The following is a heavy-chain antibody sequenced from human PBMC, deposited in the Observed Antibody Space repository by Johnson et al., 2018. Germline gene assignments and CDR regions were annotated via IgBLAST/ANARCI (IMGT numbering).Heavy chain of an antibody. CDR3: AKGTKILLDG. J-gene: IGHJ6*02. CDR1: GFTFSSHW. V-gene: IGHV3-66*02. CDR2: IYSGGSP. D-gene: IGHD2/OR15-2a*01. Sequence: VQLVQSGGVVVQPGGSLRLSCAASGFTFSSHWMSWVRQAPGKGLEWVSLIYSGGSPYYADSVQGLFTISSNNAKKTLYLQKNSLRAEETAVYYCAKGTKILLDGWGQGTTVTVSS.